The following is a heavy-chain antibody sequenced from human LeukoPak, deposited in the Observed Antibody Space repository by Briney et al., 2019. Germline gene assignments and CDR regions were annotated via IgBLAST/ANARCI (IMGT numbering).Heavy chain of an antibody. V-gene: IGHV1-3*01. Sequence: ASVKVSCKASGYTFTSYTMHWVRQAHGQRLEWMGWINAGNGNTRYSQKFQGRVTITRDTSASTVYMELSSLRSEDTAVYYCARSLAGSYYYYYAMDVWGQGTTVTVSS. CDR2: INAGNGNT. J-gene: IGHJ6*02. CDR1: GYTFTSYT. CDR3: ARSLAGSYYYYYAMDV. D-gene: IGHD6-19*01.